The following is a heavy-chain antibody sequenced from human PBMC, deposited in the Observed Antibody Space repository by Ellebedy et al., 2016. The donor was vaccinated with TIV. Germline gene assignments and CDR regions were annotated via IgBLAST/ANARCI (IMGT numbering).Heavy chain of an antibody. D-gene: IGHD5-24*01. CDR3: ARRRDSTYYFDY. CDR2: IYYSGST. CDR1: GGSINYSSYY. J-gene: IGHJ4*02. Sequence: MPSETLSLTCTVSGGSINYSSYYWGWIRQPPGKGLEWIGNIYYSGSTYYNPSLKSRVTISLDTSKNQFSLKLSSVTAADTAVYYCARRRDSTYYFDYWGQGALVPVSS. V-gene: IGHV4-39*01.